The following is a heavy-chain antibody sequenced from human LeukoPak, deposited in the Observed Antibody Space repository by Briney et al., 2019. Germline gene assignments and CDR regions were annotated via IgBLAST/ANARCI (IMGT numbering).Heavy chain of an antibody. D-gene: IGHD6-13*01. CDR2: INAGNGNT. CDR3: ATSLGAAAGTRFDY. J-gene: IGHJ4*02. CDR1: GYTFTSYA. V-gene: IGHV1-3*01. Sequence: ASVKVSCKASGYTFTSYAMHWVRQAPGQRLEWMGWINAGNGNTKYSQKFQGRVTITRDTSASTAYMELSSLRSEDTAVYYCATSLGAAAGTRFDYWGQGTLVTVS.